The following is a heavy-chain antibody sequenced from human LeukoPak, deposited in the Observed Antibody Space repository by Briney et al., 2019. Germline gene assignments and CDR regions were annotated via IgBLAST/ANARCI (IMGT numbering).Heavy chain of an antibody. D-gene: IGHD5-18*01. CDR3: ARDVGTALVTGDY. CDR2: IYHSGSA. V-gene: IGHV4-4*02. CDR1: GCSISSNNW. Sequence: SETPSLTCAVSGCSISSNNWWSWVRQPPEKGLEWIGEIYHSGSANYNPSLKSRVTISVDKSKNQLSLKLISVTAADTAVYYCARDVGTALVTGDYWGQGTLVTVSS. J-gene: IGHJ4*02.